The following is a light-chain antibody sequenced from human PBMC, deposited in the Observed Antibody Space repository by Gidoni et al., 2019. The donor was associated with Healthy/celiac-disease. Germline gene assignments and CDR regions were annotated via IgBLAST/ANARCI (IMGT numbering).Light chain of an antibody. CDR3: QQSYSTPNT. Sequence: DIQMTQSPSSLSASVGDRVTITCRASPSISSYLNWYQQKPGKAPKILIYAASSLQSGVPSRFSGSGSGTDFTLTISSLQPEDFATYYCQQSYSTPNTFXXXTKLEIK. CDR1: PSISSY. V-gene: IGKV1-39*01. J-gene: IGKJ2*01. CDR2: AAS.